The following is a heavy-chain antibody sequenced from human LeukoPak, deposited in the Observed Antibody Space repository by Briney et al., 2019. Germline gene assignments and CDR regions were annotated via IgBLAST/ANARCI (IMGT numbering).Heavy chain of an antibody. Sequence: GGSLRLSCAASGFSVSSYDLNWVRQAPGKGLEWVSVIYRRGDTDYADSVKGRFSVSRDSYGNTLYLQMNSLRAEDTAVYYCAKDDRMSTGYGASDYWGQGTLVTVSS. V-gene: IGHV3-53*01. J-gene: IGHJ4*02. D-gene: IGHD4/OR15-4a*01. CDR2: IYRRGDT. CDR1: GFSVSSYD. CDR3: AKDDRMSTGYGASDY.